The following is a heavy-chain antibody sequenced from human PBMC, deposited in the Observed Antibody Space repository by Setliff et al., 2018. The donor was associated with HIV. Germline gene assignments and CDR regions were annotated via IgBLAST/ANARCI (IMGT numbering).Heavy chain of an antibody. V-gene: IGHV4-4*02. CDR3: ARSTVGAGASFP. CDR2: IYHGGST. J-gene: IGHJ5*02. D-gene: IGHD1-26*01. Sequence: SETLSLTCAVSGGSISSSNWWSWVRQPPGKGLEWIGEIYHGGSTNYNPSLKSRVTISLDTSKNQFSLRLTSLTAADTAIYYCARSTVGAGASFPWGRGILVTVSS. CDR1: GGSISSSNW.